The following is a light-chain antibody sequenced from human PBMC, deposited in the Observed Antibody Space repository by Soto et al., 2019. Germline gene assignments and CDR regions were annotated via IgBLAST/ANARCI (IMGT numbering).Light chain of an antibody. Sequence: ASQDISNYLAWYQQKPGKPPKLLMYAASTLQSGVPSRFSGSGSGTDFTLTIRSLQSEDFATYYCQQYYSNPRTFGQGTKVDIK. CDR1: QDISNY. CDR3: QQYYSNPRT. CDR2: AAS. V-gene: IGKV1-8*01. J-gene: IGKJ1*01.